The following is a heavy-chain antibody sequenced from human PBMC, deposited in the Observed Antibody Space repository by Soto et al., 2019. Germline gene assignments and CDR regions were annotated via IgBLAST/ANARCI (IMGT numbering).Heavy chain of an antibody. CDR3: ASLSGDYHWDV. J-gene: IGHJ6*02. CDR1: GYTFTSYD. CDR2: MNPNSGNT. V-gene: IGHV1-8*01. D-gene: IGHD4-17*01. Sequence: ASVKVFCKASGYTFTSYDINWVRQATGQGLEWMGWMNPNSGNTGYAQKFQGRVTITADGSTSTAYMELSSLRSEDTAVYYCASLSGDYHWDVWGQGTTVTVSS.